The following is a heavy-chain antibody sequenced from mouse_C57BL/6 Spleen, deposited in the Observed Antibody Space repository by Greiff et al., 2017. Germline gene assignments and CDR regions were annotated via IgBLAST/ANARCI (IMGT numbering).Heavy chain of an antibody. Sequence: DVKLVESGGGLVKPGGSLKLSCAASGFTFSSYTMSWFRQTPEKRLEWVATISGGGGNPCYPASVKGGFTISRDNAKCTLYLQMSRLRSEDTALYYCATVGYYIAMDYWGQGTSVTVSS. CDR1: GFTFSSYT. CDR2: ISGGGGNP. CDR3: ATVGYYIAMDY. J-gene: IGHJ4*01. V-gene: IGHV5-9*01. D-gene: IGHD2-3*01.